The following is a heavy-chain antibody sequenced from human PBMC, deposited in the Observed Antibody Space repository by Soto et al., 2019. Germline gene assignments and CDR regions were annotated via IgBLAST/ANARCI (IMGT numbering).Heavy chain of an antibody. Sequence: SLRLSCAASGFTFGIYAMSWVRQAPGKGLEWVSVISGNGGSTYYADAVKGRFTISRDNSKNTLHLQMNSLRAEDTAVYYCARLGYDYLNWFDSWGQGIQVTVSS. J-gene: IGHJ5*01. CDR2: ISGNGGST. CDR1: GFTFGIYA. CDR3: ARLGYDYLNWFDS. D-gene: IGHD5-12*01. V-gene: IGHV3-23*01.